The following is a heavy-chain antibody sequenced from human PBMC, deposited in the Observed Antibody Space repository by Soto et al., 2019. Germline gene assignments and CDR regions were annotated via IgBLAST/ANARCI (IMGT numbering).Heavy chain of an antibody. CDR1: CYNFYNYD. CDR2: TSVYNGNT. J-gene: IGHJ4*02. CDR3: ARARATVTTERALGY. D-gene: IGHD4-17*01. Sequence: GXSVKVSFKTSCYNFYNYDITWVRQAPGQGLEWMGTTSVYNGNTNFAQSLQGRVTMSIDKSTATAYMELRSLTSDDTAVYCCARARATVTTERALGYWGQGTLVTVSS. V-gene: IGHV1-18*01.